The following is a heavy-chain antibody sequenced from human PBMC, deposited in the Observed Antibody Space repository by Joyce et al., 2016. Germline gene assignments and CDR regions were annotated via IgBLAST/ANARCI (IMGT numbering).Heavy chain of an antibody. Sequence: EVRLVESGGGLVQPGGSLRPSCAASGFTFSNYFMSWVRQAPGKGLGWLSCISSGGTTIYNADSVKGLFTISRDNAKNSLYLQMNRLRAEDTAVYYCARDWSGYLTFEYWGQGTLVTVSS. CDR1: GFTFSNYF. J-gene: IGHJ4*02. CDR2: ISSGGTTI. V-gene: IGHV3-48*01. D-gene: IGHD3-3*01. CDR3: ARDWSGYLTFEY.